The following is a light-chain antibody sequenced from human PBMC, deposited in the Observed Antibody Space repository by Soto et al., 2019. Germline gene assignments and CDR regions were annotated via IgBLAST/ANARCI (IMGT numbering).Light chain of an antibody. Sequence: QSALTQPDSVSGSPGQSITISCTGTSSDVGSYNLVSWYQQHPGKAPKLMIYEVSKRPSGVSNRFSGSKSGNTASLTISGMQAEDEADYYCCSYAGSSIPYVFGTGTKLTVL. CDR3: CSYAGSSIPYV. CDR1: SSDVGSYNL. CDR2: EVS. V-gene: IGLV2-23*02. J-gene: IGLJ1*01.